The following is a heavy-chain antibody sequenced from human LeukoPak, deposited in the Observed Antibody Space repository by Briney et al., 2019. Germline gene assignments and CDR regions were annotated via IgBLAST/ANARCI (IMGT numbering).Heavy chain of an antibody. Sequence: SETLSLTCSVSGGSITTHYWSWIRQPPGKGLEWIGYIYENGKTNYSPSLRSRVTISGNTSKNQFSLKLSSVTAADTAVYYCARGRGSGVGGYVPKPREGDYWGQGTLVTVSS. J-gene: IGHJ4*02. V-gene: IGHV4-59*11. CDR1: GGSITTHY. CDR2: IYENGKT. D-gene: IGHD3-10*02. CDR3: ARGRGSGVGGYVPKPREGDY.